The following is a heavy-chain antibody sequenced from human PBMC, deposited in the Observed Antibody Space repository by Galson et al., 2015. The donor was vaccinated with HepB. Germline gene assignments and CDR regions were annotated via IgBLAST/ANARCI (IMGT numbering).Heavy chain of an antibody. CDR3: TRMGDFSGYSSK. CDR1: GFTFSGSA. J-gene: IGHJ4*02. CDR2: IRSKGNDYAT. V-gene: IGHV3-73*01. Sequence: SLRLSCAASGFTFSGSAIHWVRQASGKGPEWVGRIRSKGNDYATSYVESLKGRFTISRDDSRSMAYLHMKSLKTEDTAVYYCTRMGDFSGYSSKWGQGTLVTVSS. D-gene: IGHD5-12*01.